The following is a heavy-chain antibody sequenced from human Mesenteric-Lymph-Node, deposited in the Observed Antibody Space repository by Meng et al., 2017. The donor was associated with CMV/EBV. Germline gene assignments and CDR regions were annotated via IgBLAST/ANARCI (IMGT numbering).Heavy chain of an antibody. J-gene: IGHJ4*02. CDR3: ARDVNYDSTGYYSILHY. CDR2: ISAYNGDT. V-gene: IGHV1-18*01. D-gene: IGHD3-22*01. Sequence: TFTSYGITWVRQAPGQGLEWMGWISAYNGDTNYAQKLQGRVTMTTDTSTSTAYMELRSLRSDDTAVYFCARDVNYDSTGYYSILHYWGQGTLVTVSS. CDR1: TFTSYG.